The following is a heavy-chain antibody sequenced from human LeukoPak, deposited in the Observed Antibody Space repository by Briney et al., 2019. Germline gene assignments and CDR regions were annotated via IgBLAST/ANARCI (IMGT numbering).Heavy chain of an antibody. J-gene: IGHJ4*02. CDR2: IYYSGNT. CDR1: GVSISSSNSY. CDR3: ARHVNSNGSPSDY. D-gene: IGHD1-26*01. V-gene: IGHV4-39*01. Sequence: SETLSLTCTVSGVSISSSNSYWGWIRQPPGKGLEWIGSIYYSGNTYYNASLKSQVSISIDTSKNQFSLRLRSVTAADTAVYYCARHVNSNGSPSDYWGQGTLVTVSS.